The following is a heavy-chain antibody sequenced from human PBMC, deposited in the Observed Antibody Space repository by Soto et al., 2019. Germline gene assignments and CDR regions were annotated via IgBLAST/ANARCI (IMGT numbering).Heavy chain of an antibody. D-gene: IGHD3-10*01. CDR1: GGTFSSYA. Sequence: QVQLVQSGAEVKKPGSSVKVSCKASGGTFSSYAISWVRQAPGQGLEWMGGIIPIFGTANYAQKFQGRVTINADESTSAAYQELNSLRSEDTAVYYCARVMVRGVNGDWFERWGQGTLVTVSS. CDR2: IIPIFGTA. CDR3: ARVMVRGVNGDWFER. J-gene: IGHJ5*02. V-gene: IGHV1-69*12.